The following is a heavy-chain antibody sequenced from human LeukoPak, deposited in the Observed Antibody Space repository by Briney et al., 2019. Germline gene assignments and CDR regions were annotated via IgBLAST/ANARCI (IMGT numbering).Heavy chain of an antibody. CDR3: ARDLSYFSLDV. V-gene: IGHV3-33*01. CDR2: IFYDGSKT. CDR1: GFTFTTYG. J-gene: IGHJ6*02. Sequence: GGSLRLSCAASGFTFTTYGFYWARQAPGQGLEWVSLIFYDGSKTDYADSVKGRFTISRDNSKNTVYLQRNSLRGEDTAVYYCARDLSYFSLDVRGQGTTVTVSS.